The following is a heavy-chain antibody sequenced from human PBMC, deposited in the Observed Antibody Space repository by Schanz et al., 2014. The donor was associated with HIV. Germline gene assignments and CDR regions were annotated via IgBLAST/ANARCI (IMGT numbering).Heavy chain of an antibody. D-gene: IGHD7-27*01. CDR2: INPNSGDT. Sequence: QVQLVQPGAEVRKPGASVKVSCKASGYRFTDYSIHWVRQAPGQGLVWMGWINPNSGDTKYEQKFQDSVTMTRDMSINTVYMELTRLRSDDTAVFFCARDGGSTGDYFDSWGQGTLVTVSS. V-gene: IGHV1-2*02. CDR1: GYRFTDYS. J-gene: IGHJ4*02. CDR3: ARDGGSTGDYFDS.